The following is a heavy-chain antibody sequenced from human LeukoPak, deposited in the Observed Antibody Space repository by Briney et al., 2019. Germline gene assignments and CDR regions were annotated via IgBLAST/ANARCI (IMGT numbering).Heavy chain of an antibody. CDR1: GFSFSSCA. CDR2: VSVSGGST. V-gene: IGHV3-23*01. J-gene: IGHJ4*02. Sequence: WGSLSLSCAASGFSFSSCAMSWVCHAPGPGLDLVSAVSVSGGSTYYADSVKGRFTISRDNSKNTLYLQMNSLRAEDTAVYYCAKVDSITPNAYDISGYFLPDYWGQGTLVTVSS. D-gene: IGHD3-22*01. CDR3: AKVDSITPNAYDISGYFLPDY.